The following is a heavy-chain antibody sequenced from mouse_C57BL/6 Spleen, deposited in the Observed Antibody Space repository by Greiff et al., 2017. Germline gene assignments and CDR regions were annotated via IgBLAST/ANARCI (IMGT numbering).Heavy chain of an antibody. J-gene: IGHJ4*01. Sequence: VQLQESGAELVRPGTSVKMSCKASGYTFTNYWIGWAKQRPGHGLEWIGDIYPGGGYTNYNEKFKGKATLTADKSSSTAYMQFSSLTSEDSAIYYCARSDGSSPYYYAMDYWGQGTSVTVSS. CDR2: IYPGGGYT. V-gene: IGHV1-63*01. D-gene: IGHD1-1*01. CDR1: GYTFTNYW. CDR3: ARSDGSSPYYYAMDY.